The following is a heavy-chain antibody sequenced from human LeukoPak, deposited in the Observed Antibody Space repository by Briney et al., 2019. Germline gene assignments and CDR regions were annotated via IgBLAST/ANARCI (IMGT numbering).Heavy chain of an antibody. V-gene: IGHV3-72*01. CDR2: IRNKANSYTT. CDR3: ARITPPTVRPYFEN. D-gene: IGHD4-17*01. Sequence: EVQLVESGGGLVQPGGSLRLSCAASGFTLSDHNMDWVRQAPGKGLEWGGRIRNKANSYTTYYAASVKGRFTISRDDSKSSVYLQMNSLKTEDTAVYYCARITPPTVRPYFENWGQGTLVTVSS. CDR1: GFTLSDHN. J-gene: IGHJ4*02.